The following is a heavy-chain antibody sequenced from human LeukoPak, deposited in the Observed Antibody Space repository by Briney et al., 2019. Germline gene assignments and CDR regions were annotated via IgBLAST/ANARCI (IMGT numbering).Heavy chain of an antibody. D-gene: IGHD3-9*01. CDR1: GFTFSSYG. V-gene: IGHV3-30*02. J-gene: IGHJ6*03. CDR3: ARVGVLTGYPYYYYYYMDV. Sequence: PGGSLRLSCAASGFTFSSYGMHWVRQAPGKGLEWVAFIRYDGSNKYHADSVKGRFTISRDNSKNTLYLQMNSLRAEDTAVYYCARVGVLTGYPYYYYYYMDVWGKGTTVIISS. CDR2: IRYDGSNK.